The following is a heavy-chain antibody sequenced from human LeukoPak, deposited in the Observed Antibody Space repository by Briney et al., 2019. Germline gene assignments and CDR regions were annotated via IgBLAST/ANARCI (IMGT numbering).Heavy chain of an antibody. J-gene: IGHJ4*02. V-gene: IGHV3-48*03. D-gene: IGHD3-10*01. CDR3: AREELRHYYGSGSRFDY. CDR1: GFTFSSYE. CDR2: ISSSGSTI. Sequence: GGSLRLSCAASGFTFSSYEMNWVRQAPGKGLEWVSYISSSGSTIYYADSVKGRFTISRDNAKNSLYLQMNSLRAEDTAVYYCAREELRHYYGSGSRFDYWGQGTLVTVSS.